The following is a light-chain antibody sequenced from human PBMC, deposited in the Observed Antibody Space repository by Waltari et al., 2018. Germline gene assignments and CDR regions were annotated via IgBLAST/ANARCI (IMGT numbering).Light chain of an antibody. CDR2: GAS. CDR3: QQYNNWHTWT. CDR1: QSVSSN. V-gene: IGKV3-15*01. Sequence: DIVMTQSPATLSVSPGERGTLSCRASQSVSSNLAWYQQKPGQAPRLLIYGASTRATGIPARVSGSWSGTEFTLTISSLQSEDFAVYYCQQYNNWHTWTFGQGTKVEIK. J-gene: IGKJ1*01.